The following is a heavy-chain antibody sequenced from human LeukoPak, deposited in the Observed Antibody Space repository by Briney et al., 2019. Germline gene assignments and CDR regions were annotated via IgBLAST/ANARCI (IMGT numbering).Heavy chain of an antibody. V-gene: IGHV3-21*01. D-gene: IGHD3-9*01. J-gene: IGHJ4*02. CDR3: ARGERFDILTYYYWGGFDY. Sequence: GSLRLSCAASGFTFSSYSMNWVRQAPGKGLEWVSSISSSSSYIYYADSVKGRFTISRDNAKNSLYLQMNSLRAEDTAVYYCARGERFDILTYYYWGGFDYWGQGTLVTVSS. CDR2: ISSSSSYI. CDR1: GFTFSSYS.